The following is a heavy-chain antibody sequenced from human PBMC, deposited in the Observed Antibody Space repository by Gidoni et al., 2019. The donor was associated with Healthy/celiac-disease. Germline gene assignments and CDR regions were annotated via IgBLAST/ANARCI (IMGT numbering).Heavy chain of an antibody. CDR3: ARDRDGYILDWYFDL. V-gene: IGHV3-33*01. D-gene: IGHD5-12*01. J-gene: IGHJ2*01. CDR1: GFTFSSYG. CDR2: IWYDGSNK. Sequence: QVQRVESGGGVVQAGRSLRLSGAAAGFTFSSYGMHWVRQAPGKGLEWVAVIWYDGSNKYYADSVKGRFTISRDNSKTTLYLQMNSLRAEDTAVYYCARDRDGYILDWYFDLWGRGTLVTVSS.